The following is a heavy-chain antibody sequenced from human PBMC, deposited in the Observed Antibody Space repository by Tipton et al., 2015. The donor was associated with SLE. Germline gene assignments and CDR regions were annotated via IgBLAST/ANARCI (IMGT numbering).Heavy chain of an antibody. V-gene: IGHV4-61*02. Sequence: TLSLTCTVSGGSITSGTDYWSWIRQPAGKGLEWVGRIASNGFANYNRSLKSRVTFSVDTSKNQFSLMLPSVTAADTAVYYCARVSRIRSASGNYYTYFDNWGQGTLVTVSS. J-gene: IGHJ4*02. D-gene: IGHD3-10*01. CDR2: IASNGFA. CDR3: ARVSRIRSASGNYYTYFDN. CDR1: GGSITSGTDY.